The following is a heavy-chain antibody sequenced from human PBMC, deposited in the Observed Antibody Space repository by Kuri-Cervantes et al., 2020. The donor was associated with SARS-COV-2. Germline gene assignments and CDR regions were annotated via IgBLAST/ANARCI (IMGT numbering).Heavy chain of an antibody. CDR1: GGSISSYY. CDR3: ARGSYDSSGYYFEDY. CDR2: IHYSGTT. Sequence: GSLRLSCTVSGGSISSYYWSWIRQPPGKGLEWMGYIHYSGTTTYSPSLKSRLTISVDTPKNQFSLKVTSVTAADTAAYYCARGSYDSSGYYFEDYWGQGTLVTVSS. V-gene: IGHV4-59*01. D-gene: IGHD3-22*01. J-gene: IGHJ4*02.